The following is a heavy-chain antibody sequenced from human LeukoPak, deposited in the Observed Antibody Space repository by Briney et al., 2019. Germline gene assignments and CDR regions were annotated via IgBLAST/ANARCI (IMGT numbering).Heavy chain of an antibody. Sequence: GGSLRLSCAASGFTFSSYEMNWVRQAPGKGLEWVSYISSSGSTIYYADSVKGRLTISRDNAKNSLYLQMNSLRAEDTAVYYCARVRGYYDSSGYNPLWYWGQGTLVTVSS. V-gene: IGHV3-48*03. J-gene: IGHJ4*02. CDR2: ISSSGSTI. CDR3: ARVRGYYDSSGYNPLWY. CDR1: GFTFSSYE. D-gene: IGHD3-22*01.